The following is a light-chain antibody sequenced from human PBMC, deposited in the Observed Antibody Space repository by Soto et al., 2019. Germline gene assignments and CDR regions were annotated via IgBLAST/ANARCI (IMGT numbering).Light chain of an antibody. J-gene: IGKJ2*01. CDR3: QQYDSSLYT. Sequence: EIVLTQSPGTLSLSPGERATLSCRASQSVSSSYLAWYQQKPGQAPRLLIYAASSRATGIPDRFSGSGSGTDFTLTISRLEPEDFAVYYCQQYDSSLYTFGHGTKLEIK. CDR1: QSVSSSY. CDR2: AAS. V-gene: IGKV3-20*01.